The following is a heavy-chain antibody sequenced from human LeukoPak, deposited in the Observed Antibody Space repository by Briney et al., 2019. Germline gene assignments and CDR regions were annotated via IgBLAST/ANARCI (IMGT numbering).Heavy chain of an antibody. Sequence: GASVKVSCKASGGTFSSYAISWVRQAPGQGLEWMGRIIPILGIANYAQKFQGRVTITADKSTSTAYMELSSLRSEDTAVYYCARVSPMVHRTPYYFDYWGQGTLVTVSS. CDR1: GGTFSSYA. V-gene: IGHV1-69*04. CDR2: IIPILGIA. J-gene: IGHJ4*02. CDR3: ARVSPMVHRTPYYFDY. D-gene: IGHD3-10*01.